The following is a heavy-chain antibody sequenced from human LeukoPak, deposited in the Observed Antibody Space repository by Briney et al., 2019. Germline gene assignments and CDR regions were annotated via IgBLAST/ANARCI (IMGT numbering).Heavy chain of an antibody. D-gene: IGHD5-24*01. J-gene: IGHJ5*02. CDR2: ISGSSSAI. V-gene: IGHV3-48*01. CDR1: GFTFSAYN. Sequence: GGSLRLSCAASGFTFSAYNMIWVRQAPGRGLEWLSYISGSSSAIYYADSVQGRFTISRDDAKNSLSLQMSSLRVEDTAVYYCVRDRTLGVRDGFILAWGQGTLVTVSS. CDR3: VRDRTLGVRDGFILA.